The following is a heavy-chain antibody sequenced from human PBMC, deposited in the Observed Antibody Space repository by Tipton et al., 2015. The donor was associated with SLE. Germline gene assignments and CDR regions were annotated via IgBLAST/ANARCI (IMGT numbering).Heavy chain of an antibody. J-gene: IGHJ4*02. V-gene: IGHV1-46*01. D-gene: IGHD2-8*01. Sequence: QLVQSGAEVKKPGASVKVSCKASGYTFTGYYMHWVRPAPGQGLEWMGWINPSGGSTSYAQKFQGRVTMTRDTSTSTVYMELSSLRSEDTAVYYCAREALPNGAVGAYWGQGTLVTVSS. CDR1: GYTFTGYY. CDR3: AREALPNGAVGAY. CDR2: INPSGGST.